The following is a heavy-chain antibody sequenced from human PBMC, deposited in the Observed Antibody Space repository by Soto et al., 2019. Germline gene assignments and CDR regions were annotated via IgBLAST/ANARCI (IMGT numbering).Heavy chain of an antibody. V-gene: IGHV4-59*01. CDR3: ARDDYDILTGYY. Sequence: SETLSLTCTVSGGSISSYYWSWIRQPPGKGLEWIGYIYYSGSTNYNPSLKSRVTISVDTSKNQFSLKLSSVTAADTAVYYCARDDYDILTGYYWGQGTPVTVSS. CDR2: IYYSGST. J-gene: IGHJ4*02. CDR1: GGSISSYY. D-gene: IGHD3-9*01.